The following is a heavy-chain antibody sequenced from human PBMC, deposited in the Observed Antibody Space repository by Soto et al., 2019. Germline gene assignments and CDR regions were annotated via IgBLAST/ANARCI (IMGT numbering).Heavy chain of an antibody. CDR2: ISGSGGST. V-gene: IGHV3-23*01. J-gene: IGHJ6*02. CDR1: GFTFSSYA. D-gene: IGHD3-3*01. CDR3: AKVFEVGYDFWSGYAPQRHNYGMDV. Sequence: GGSLRLSCAASGFTFSSYAMSWVRQAPGKGLEWVSAISGSGGSTYYADSVKGRFTISRDNSKNTLYLQMNSLRAEDTAVYYCAKVFEVGYDFWSGYAPQRHNYGMDVWGQGTTVTVSS.